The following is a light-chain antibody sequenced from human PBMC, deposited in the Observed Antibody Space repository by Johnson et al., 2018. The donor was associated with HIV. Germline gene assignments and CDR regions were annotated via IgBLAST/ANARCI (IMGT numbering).Light chain of an antibody. CDR3: GTWDSSRSAGFYV. V-gene: IGLV1-51*02. J-gene: IGLJ1*01. Sequence: QSVLTQWPSVSAAPGQKVTIYCSGSSSNIGNNYVSWYQQLPGTAPKLLIYENHKRPSGIPDRFSGSKSGTSATLGITGLQTGDEADYYCGTWDSSRSAGFYVFGTGTKVTVL. CDR1: SSNIGNNY. CDR2: ENH.